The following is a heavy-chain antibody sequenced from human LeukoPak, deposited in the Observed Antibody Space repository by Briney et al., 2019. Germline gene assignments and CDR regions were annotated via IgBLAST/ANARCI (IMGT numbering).Heavy chain of an antibody. Sequence: GGSLRLSCAASGFTFSSYAMHWVRQAPGKGLEWVAVISYDGSNKYYADSVKGRFTISRGNSKNTLYLQMNSLRAEDTAVYYCARDHGYSYGSAPHYWGQGTLVTVSS. D-gene: IGHD5-18*01. J-gene: IGHJ4*02. V-gene: IGHV3-30*04. CDR1: GFTFSSYA. CDR2: ISYDGSNK. CDR3: ARDHGYSYGSAPHY.